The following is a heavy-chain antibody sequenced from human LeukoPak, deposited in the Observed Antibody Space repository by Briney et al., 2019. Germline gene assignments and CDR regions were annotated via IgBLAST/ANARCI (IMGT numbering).Heavy chain of an antibody. D-gene: IGHD3-10*01. CDR3: ARASLWFGELFSDAFDI. V-gene: IGHV1-46*01. CDR1: GYTFTSYY. Sequence: ASVKVSCKASGYTFTSYYVHWVRQAPGQGLEWIGIINPESGTTSYTQKFQGRVSMTRDTSTSTFYMQLSSLRSEDTAVYYCARASLWFGELFSDAFDIWGQGTMVTVSS. CDR2: INPESGTT. J-gene: IGHJ3*02.